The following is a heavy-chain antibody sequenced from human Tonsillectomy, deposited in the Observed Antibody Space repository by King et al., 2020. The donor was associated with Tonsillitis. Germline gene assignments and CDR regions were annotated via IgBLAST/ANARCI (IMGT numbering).Heavy chain of an antibody. CDR2: ISGSGGST. J-gene: IGHJ4*02. V-gene: IGHV3-23*04. CDR3: AKVWYYDFWSGYEIFDY. Sequence: VQLVESGGGLVQPGGSLRLSCAASGFTFSSYAMSWVRQAPGKGLEWVSAISGSGGSTYYADSVKGRFTISRDNSQNTLYLQMNSLRAEDTAVYYCAKVWYYDFWSGYEIFDYWGQGTLVTVSS. D-gene: IGHD3-3*01. CDR1: GFTFSSYA.